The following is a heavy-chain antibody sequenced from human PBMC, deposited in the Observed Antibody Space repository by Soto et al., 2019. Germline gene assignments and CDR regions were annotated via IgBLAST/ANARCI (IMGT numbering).Heavy chain of an antibody. CDR2: IIPIFGTA. CDR3: ARGILDTKVVFKWFDP. D-gene: IGHD3-22*01. J-gene: IGHJ5*02. CDR1: GGTFSSYA. V-gene: IGHV1-69*06. Sequence: GASVKLSCKASGGTFSSYAISWVRQAPGQGLEWMGGIIPIFGTANYAQKFQGTVTITADKSTSTAYMELSSLRSEDTAVYYCARGILDTKVVFKWFDPWGQGTVVTVSS.